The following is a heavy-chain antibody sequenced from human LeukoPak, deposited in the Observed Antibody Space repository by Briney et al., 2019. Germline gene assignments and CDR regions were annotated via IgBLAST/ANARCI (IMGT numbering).Heavy chain of an antibody. CDR1: GGTFSSYA. D-gene: IGHD6-25*01. V-gene: IGHV1-69*05. CDR2: IIPIFGTA. J-gene: IGHJ4*02. Sequence: SVKVSCKASGGTFSSYAISWVRQAPGQGLEWMGRIIPIFGTANYAQKFQGRVTITTDESTSTAYMELSSLRSEDTAVYYCARDAPPGIAAADWGQGTLVTVSS. CDR3: ARDAPPGIAAAD.